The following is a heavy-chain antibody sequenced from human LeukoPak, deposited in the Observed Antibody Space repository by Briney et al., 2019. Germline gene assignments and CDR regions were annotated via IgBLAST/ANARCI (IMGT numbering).Heavy chain of an antibody. CDR3: AKRGYFDL. V-gene: IGHV4-59*12. Sequence: SETLSLTCTVSGGSIWTYYWSWIRQPPGKGLEWIGYIFYTGSTDYNPSLKSRVTIAVDTSKNQFSLRLTSVTDADTAVNYCAKRGYFDLWGPGTLVTVSS. J-gene: IGHJ4*02. CDR1: GGSIWTYY. CDR2: IFYTGST. D-gene: IGHD3-10*01.